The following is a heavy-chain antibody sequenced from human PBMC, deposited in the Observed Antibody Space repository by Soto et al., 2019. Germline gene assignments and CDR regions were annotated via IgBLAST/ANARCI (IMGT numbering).Heavy chain of an antibody. CDR1: GGSFSGYY. CDR3: ARGPGIAAADP. D-gene: IGHD6-13*01. V-gene: IGHV4-34*01. CDR2: INHSGST. J-gene: IGHJ5*02. Sequence: QVQLRQWGAGLLKPSETLSLTCAVYGGSFSGYYWSWIRQPPGKGLEWIGEINHSGSTNYNPSLKSRVTISVDTSKNQFSLKLSSVTAADTAVYYCARGPGIAAADPWGQGTLVTVSS.